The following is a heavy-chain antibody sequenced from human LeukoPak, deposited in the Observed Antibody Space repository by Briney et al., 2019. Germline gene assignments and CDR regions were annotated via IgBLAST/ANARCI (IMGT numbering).Heavy chain of an antibody. Sequence: SETLSLTCTVSGGSISSYYWSWIRQPPGKGLEWIGYIYYSGSTNYNPSLKSRVTISVDTSKNPFSLKLSSVTAADPAVYYCARVRSRWLLELVYWGQGTMVTVSS. CDR2: IYYSGST. CDR1: GGSISSYY. V-gene: IGHV4-59*01. J-gene: IGHJ4*02. CDR3: ARVRSRWLLELVY. D-gene: IGHD5-24*01.